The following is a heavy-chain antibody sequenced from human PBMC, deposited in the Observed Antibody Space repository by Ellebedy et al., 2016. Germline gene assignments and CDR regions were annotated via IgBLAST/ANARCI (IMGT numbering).Heavy chain of an antibody. V-gene: IGHV1-46*01. CDR3: ARKSGSYSGYDY. CDR2: INPTTGST. J-gene: IGHJ4*02. D-gene: IGHD1-26*01. Sequence: ASVKVSCKASGYTFTSYGISWVRQAPGQGLGWMGIINPTTGSTSSAQKFQGRVTMTTDTSTSTVYMELSSLRSEDTAVYYCARKSGSYSGYDYWGQGTLVTVSS. CDR1: GYTFTSYG.